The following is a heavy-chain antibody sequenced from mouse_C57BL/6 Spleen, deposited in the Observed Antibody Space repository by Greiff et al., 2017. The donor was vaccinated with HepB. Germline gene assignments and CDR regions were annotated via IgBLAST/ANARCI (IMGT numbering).Heavy chain of an antibody. D-gene: IGHD1-1*01. V-gene: IGHV5-9*01. Sequence: DVKLVESGGGLVKPGGSLKLSCAASGFTFSSYTMSWVRQTPEKRLEWVATISGGGGNTYYPDSVKGRFTISRDNAKNTLYLQMSSLRSEDTALYYCARHYYGSSYVGWYFDVWGTGTTVTVSS. CDR3: ARHYYGSSYVGWYFDV. CDR2: ISGGGGNT. CDR1: GFTFSSYT. J-gene: IGHJ1*03.